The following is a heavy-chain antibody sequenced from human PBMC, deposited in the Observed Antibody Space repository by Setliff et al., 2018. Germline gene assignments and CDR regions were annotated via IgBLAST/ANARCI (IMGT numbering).Heavy chain of an antibody. J-gene: IGHJ4*02. CDR3: ARDLYSSYSLNYLDY. CDR2: IYNSGIT. D-gene: IGHD6-6*01. Sequence: SETLSLTCTVSGGSISSGSYYWSWIRQPAGKGLEWIGHIYNSGITNYNPSLKSRVTISVDRSKNQFSLKLSSVMAADTAVYYCARDLYSSYSLNYLDYWGRGTLVTVSS. CDR1: GGSISSGSYY. V-gene: IGHV4-61*09.